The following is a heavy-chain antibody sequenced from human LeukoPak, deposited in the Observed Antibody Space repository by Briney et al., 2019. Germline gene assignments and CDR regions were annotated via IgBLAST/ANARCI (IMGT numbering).Heavy chain of an antibody. J-gene: IGHJ4*02. V-gene: IGHV4-59*01. CDR2: IYYSGTT. CDR1: GGSISLFY. CDR3: ARLRTTILEYYFDY. Sequence: PSETLSLTCTVSGGSISLFYWSWIRQPPGKGLEWIGYIYYSGTTNYNPSLKSRVTISVDTSKNQFSLKLSSVTAADTAVYYCARLRTTILEYYFDYWGQGTLVTVSS. D-gene: IGHD2-21*01.